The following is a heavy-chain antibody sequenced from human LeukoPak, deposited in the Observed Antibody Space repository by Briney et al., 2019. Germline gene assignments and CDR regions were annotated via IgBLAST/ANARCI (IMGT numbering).Heavy chain of an antibody. CDR1: GGSIRSFY. CDR3: ARGYGGRPSFDY. D-gene: IGHD4-23*01. Sequence: SETLSLTCTVSGGSIRSFYWSWIRQSAGKGLEWVGRIYSHGNANYNPSLNSRVTMSLDTSKNQFSLKLTSVTAADTAVYYCARGYGGRPSFDYWGQGTLVTVSS. V-gene: IGHV4-4*07. CDR2: IYSHGNA. J-gene: IGHJ4*02.